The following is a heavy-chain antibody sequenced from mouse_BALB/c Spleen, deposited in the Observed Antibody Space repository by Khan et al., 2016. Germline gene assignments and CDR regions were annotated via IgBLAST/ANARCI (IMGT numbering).Heavy chain of an antibody. CDR3: ARSIVTRDYSGMDY. Sequence: EVELVESGGGLVQPGGSRKLSCAASGFNFSSFGMHWVRQAPEKGLEWVAYISSGSNTIYYADTVKGRFTISRDNPKKTLFLQMTSLRSEDTAMYYCARSIVTRDYSGMDYWGQGTSVTVSS. J-gene: IGHJ4*01. CDR2: ISSGSNTI. CDR1: GFNFSSFG. V-gene: IGHV5-17*02. D-gene: IGHD2-5*01.